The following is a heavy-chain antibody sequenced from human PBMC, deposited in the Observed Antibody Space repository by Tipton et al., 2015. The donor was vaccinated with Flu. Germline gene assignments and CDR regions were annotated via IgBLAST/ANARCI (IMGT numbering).Heavy chain of an antibody. CDR1: GGSISSSSYY. CDR3: ARDPDSSGGYYFDF. CDR2: IYYSGST. D-gene: IGHD3-22*01. Sequence: PGLVKPSQTLSLTCTVSGGSISSSSYYWGWIRQPPGKGLEWIGSIYYSGSTYYNPSLKSRVTISVDTSKNQFSLRLSSVTAADTAVYYCARDPDSSGGYYFDFWGQGTLVTVSS. J-gene: IGHJ4*02. V-gene: IGHV4-39*07.